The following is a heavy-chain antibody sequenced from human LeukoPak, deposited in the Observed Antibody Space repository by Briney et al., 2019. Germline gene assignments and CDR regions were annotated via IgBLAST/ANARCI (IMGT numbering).Heavy chain of an antibody. CDR2: FDPEDGET. V-gene: IGHV1-24*01. CDR3: ATDVVGATLTVAFDI. J-gene: IGHJ3*02. Sequence: GASVKVSCKVSGYTLTELSMHWVRQAPGKGLEWMGGFDPEDGETIYAQKFQGRVTMTEDTSTDTAYMELSSLRSEDTAVYYCATDVVGATLTVAFDIWGQGTMVTVSS. D-gene: IGHD1-26*01. CDR1: GYTLTELS.